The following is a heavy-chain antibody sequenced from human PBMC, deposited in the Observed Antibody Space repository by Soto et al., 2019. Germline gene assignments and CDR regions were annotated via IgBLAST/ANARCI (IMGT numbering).Heavy chain of an antibody. D-gene: IGHD2-15*01. Sequence: ASVKVSCKVSGYTLTELSMHWVRQAPGKGLEWMGGFDPEDGETIYAQKFQGRVTMTEDTSTDTAYMELSSLRSEDTAVYYCASKAPAIYCSGGSCYGPNDHFDLWGRGTLVTVSS. CDR3: ASKAPAIYCSGGSCYGPNDHFDL. V-gene: IGHV1-24*01. J-gene: IGHJ2*01. CDR2: FDPEDGET. CDR1: GYTLTELS.